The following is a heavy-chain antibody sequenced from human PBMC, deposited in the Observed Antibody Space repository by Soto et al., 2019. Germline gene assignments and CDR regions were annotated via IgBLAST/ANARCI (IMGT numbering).Heavy chain of an antibody. V-gene: IGHV1-18*01. CDR1: GYTFTSYG. J-gene: IGHJ6*02. Sequence: VKVSCKASGYTFTSYGISWVRQAPGQGLEWMGWISAYNGNTNYAQKLQGRVTMTTDTSTSTAYMELRSLRSDDTAVYYCARRVAVAPGYYYYGMDVWGQGTAVTVSS. CDR2: ISAYNGNT. CDR3: ARRVAVAPGYYYYGMDV. D-gene: IGHD6-19*01.